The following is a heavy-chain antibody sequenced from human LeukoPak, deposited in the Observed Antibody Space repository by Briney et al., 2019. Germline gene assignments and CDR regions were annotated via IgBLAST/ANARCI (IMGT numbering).Heavy chain of an antibody. CDR2: ISSSSTSK. CDR1: GFIFSSCS. Sequence: GGSLRLSCAVSGFIFSSCSMNWVRQAPGKGLEWVSHISSSSTSKYYADSVKGRFTISRDNAKNSLYLQMNSLRAEDTAVYYCARGQYGMDVWGQGTTVTVSS. CDR3: ARGQYGMDV. J-gene: IGHJ6*02. V-gene: IGHV3-48*04.